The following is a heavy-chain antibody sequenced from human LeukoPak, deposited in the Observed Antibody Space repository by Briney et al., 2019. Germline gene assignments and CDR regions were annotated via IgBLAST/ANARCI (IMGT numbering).Heavy chain of an antibody. V-gene: IGHV3-30-3*01. J-gene: IGHJ4*02. CDR2: ISHDGSNE. CDR1: GFTFSSYA. D-gene: IGHD3-16*02. CDR3: AREGGTYYDYVWGSYRFFDC. Sequence: PGGSLRLSCAASGFTFSSYAMHWVRQVPGKGPEWVAVISHDGSNEYYADSVKGRFTISRDNSKNTLCLQVNSLRTEDTAVYYCAREGGTYYDYVWGSYRFFDCWGQGTLVTVSS.